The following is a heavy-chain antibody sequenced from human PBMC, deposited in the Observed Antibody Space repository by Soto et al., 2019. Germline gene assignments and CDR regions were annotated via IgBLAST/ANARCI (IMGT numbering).Heavy chain of an antibody. Sequence: EVQLVESGGGLVKPGESLRLSCAASGFAFGTYTMNWVRQAPGKVLEWVSSISSGSGYIYYAGSVKGRFTISRDNAKNSLFLHMNSLRADDTAVYYCARDRPYGDHAPDYWGQGTLVTVSS. D-gene: IGHD4-17*01. J-gene: IGHJ4*02. CDR2: ISSGSGYI. V-gene: IGHV3-21*02. CDR3: ARDRPYGDHAPDY. CDR1: GFAFGTYT.